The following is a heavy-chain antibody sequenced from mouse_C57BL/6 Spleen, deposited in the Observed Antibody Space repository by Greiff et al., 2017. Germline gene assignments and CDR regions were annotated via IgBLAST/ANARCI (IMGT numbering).Heavy chain of an antibody. CDR3: ARGPHDYDGGPYYFDY. V-gene: IGHV5-17*01. J-gene: IGHJ2*01. D-gene: IGHD2-4*01. CDR1: GFTFSDYG. Sequence: DVMLVESGGGLVKPGGSLKLSCAASGFTFSDYGMHWVRQAPEKGLEWVAYISSGSSTIYYADTVKGRFTISRDNAKNTLFLQMTSLRSEDTAMYYCARGPHDYDGGPYYFDYWGQGTTLTVSS. CDR2: ISSGSSTI.